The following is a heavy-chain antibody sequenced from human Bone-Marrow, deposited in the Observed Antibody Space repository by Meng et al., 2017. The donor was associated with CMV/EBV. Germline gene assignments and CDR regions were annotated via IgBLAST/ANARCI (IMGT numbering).Heavy chain of an antibody. CDR3: AKEVYCSSTSCYVVGPIDY. D-gene: IGHD2-2*01. J-gene: IGHJ4*02. Sequence: GESLKISCAASGFTFSSYAMSWVRQAPGKGLEWVSSISDSGGSTYYADSVKGRFTISRDNSKNTLYLQMNSLRAEDTAVYYCAKEVYCSSTSCYVVGPIDYWGQGTLVTASS. V-gene: IGHV3-23*01. CDR2: ISDSGGST. CDR1: GFTFSSYA.